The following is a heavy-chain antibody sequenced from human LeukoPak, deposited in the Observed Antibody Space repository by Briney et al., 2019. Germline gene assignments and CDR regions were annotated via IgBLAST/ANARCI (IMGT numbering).Heavy chain of an antibody. J-gene: IGHJ4*02. V-gene: IGHV3-53*01. CDR2: IYSGGDR. CDR3: ARSTYCSSTSCPFDY. Sequence: QPGGSLRLSCAPSDFRVTSYYMGWVRQAPGKGLDWVSLIYSGGDRYYADSVKGRFTISRDTSKNTLDLQMNSLRPEDTAVYYCARSTYCSSTSCPFDYWGQGTLVTVSP. D-gene: IGHD2-2*01. CDR1: DFRVTSYY.